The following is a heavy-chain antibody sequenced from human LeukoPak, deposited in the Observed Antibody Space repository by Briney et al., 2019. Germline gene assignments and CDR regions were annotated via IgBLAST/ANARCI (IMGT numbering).Heavy chain of an antibody. V-gene: IGHV1-2*02. CDR3: ARETYSYGYGDPHYYYYYMDV. CDR1: GYTFTGYY. D-gene: IGHD5-18*01. J-gene: IGHJ6*03. Sequence: ASVKVSCKASGYTFTGYYMHWVRQAPGQGLEWAGWINPNSGGTNYAQKFQGRVTMTRDTSISTAYMELSRLRSDDTAVYYCARETYSYGYGDPHYYYYYMDVWGKRTTVTVSS. CDR2: INPNSGGT.